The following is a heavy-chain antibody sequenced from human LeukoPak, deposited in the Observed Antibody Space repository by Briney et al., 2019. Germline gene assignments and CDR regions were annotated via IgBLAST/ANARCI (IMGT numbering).Heavy chain of an antibody. J-gene: IGHJ3*02. D-gene: IGHD3-10*01. CDR2: IRYDGSNK. CDR1: GFTFSSYG. Sequence: GGSLRLSCAASGFTFSSYGMDWVRQAPGKGLEWVAFIRYDGSNKYYADSVKGRFTISRDNSKNTLYLQMNSLRAEDTAVYYCAKALSGGEQRDAFDIWGQRTMVTVSS. CDR3: AKALSGGEQRDAFDI. V-gene: IGHV3-30*02.